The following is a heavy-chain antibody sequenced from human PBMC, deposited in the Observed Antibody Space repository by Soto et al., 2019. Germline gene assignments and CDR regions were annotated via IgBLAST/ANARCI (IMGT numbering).Heavy chain of an antibody. V-gene: IGHV3-30*18. J-gene: IGHJ4*02. CDR1: GFTFSSYG. D-gene: IGHD3-10*01. CDR2: ISYDGSNK. CDR3: AKDKQVWFGEFRTFDY. Sequence: GGSLRLSCAASGFTFSSYGMHWVRQAPGKGLEWVAVISYDGSNKYYADSVKGRFTISRDNSKNTLYLQMNSLRAEDTAVYYCAKDKQVWFGEFRTFDYWGQGTLVTVSS.